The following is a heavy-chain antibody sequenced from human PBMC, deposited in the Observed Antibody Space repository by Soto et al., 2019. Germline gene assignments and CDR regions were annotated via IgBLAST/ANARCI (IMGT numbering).Heavy chain of an antibody. V-gene: IGHV3-15*01. Sequence: TGGSLRLSCAASGFTFSNAWMSWVRQAPGKGLEWVGRIKSKTDGGTTDYAAPVKGRFTISRDDSKNTLYLQMNSLKTEDTAVYYCTTGRDGYNPYYYYGMDVWGQGTTVTVSS. CDR3: TTGRDGYNPYYYYGMDV. CDR2: IKSKTDGGTT. D-gene: IGHD5-12*01. CDR1: GFTFSNAW. J-gene: IGHJ6*02.